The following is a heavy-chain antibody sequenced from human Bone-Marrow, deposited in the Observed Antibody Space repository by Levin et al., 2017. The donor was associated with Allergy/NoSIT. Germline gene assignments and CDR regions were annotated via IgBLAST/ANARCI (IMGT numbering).Heavy chain of an antibody. CDR3: AKDPTYYDSGSQYSGRILGAREWGY. D-gene: IGHD3-10*01. CDR2: LSYDGSNR. CDR1: GYTFSSYG. Sequence: PGGSLRLSCAASGYTFSSYGMHWVRQAPGKGLEWVAVLSYDGSNRYYADSVKGRFTISRDNSKNTLYLQMYSLRAEDTAVYYCAKDPTYYDSGSQYSGRILGAREWGYWGQGTLVTVSS. J-gene: IGHJ4*02. V-gene: IGHV3-30*18.